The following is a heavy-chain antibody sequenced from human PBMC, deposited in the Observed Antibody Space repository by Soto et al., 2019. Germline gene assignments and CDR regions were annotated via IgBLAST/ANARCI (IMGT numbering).Heavy chain of an antibody. CDR1: GFSVSHNY. Sequence: EVQLVESGGGLVQPGGSLRLSCAASGFSVSHNYMSWVRQAPGKGLEWVSVLYGGGTTYYADSVKGRFTISRDNSKNTLYLQMNSLRAEDTAVYYCAREMSTSLDYWGQGTLVTVSS. CDR2: LYGGGTT. J-gene: IGHJ4*02. V-gene: IGHV3-66*01. D-gene: IGHD2-2*01. CDR3: AREMSTSLDY.